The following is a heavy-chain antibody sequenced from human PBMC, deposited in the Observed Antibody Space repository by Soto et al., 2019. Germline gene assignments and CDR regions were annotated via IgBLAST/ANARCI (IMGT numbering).Heavy chain of an antibody. CDR3: AKDLMGYCSGGSCYGYDY. V-gene: IGHV3-30*18. J-gene: IGHJ4*02. Sequence: GGSLRLSCAASGFTFSSYGMHWVRQAPGKGLEWVAVISYDGSNKYYADSVKGRFTISRDNSKNTLYLQMNSLRAEDTAVYYCAKDLMGYCSGGSCYGYDYRGQGTLVTVSS. CDR2: ISYDGSNK. CDR1: GFTFSSYG. D-gene: IGHD2-15*01.